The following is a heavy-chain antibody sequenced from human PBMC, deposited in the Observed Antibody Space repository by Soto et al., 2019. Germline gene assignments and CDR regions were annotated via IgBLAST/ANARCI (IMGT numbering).Heavy chain of an antibody. CDR2: ISYDGSNK. CDR1: GFTFSSYG. D-gene: IGHD4-17*01. J-gene: IGHJ6*02. Sequence: GGSLRLSCAASGFTFSSYGMHWVRQAPGKGLEWVAVISYDGSNKYYADSVKGRFTISRDNSKNTLYLQMNSLRAEDTAVYYCAKGGNGYGDYGAKYYYYYYGMDVWGQGTTVTVSS. V-gene: IGHV3-30*18. CDR3: AKGGNGYGDYGAKYYYYYYGMDV.